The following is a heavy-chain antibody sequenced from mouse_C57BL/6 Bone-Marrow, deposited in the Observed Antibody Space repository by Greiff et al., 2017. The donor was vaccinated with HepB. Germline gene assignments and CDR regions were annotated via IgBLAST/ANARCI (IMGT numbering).Heavy chain of an antibody. Sequence: VQLQQSGPELVKPGASVKISCKASGYSFTGYYMHWVKQSHGNILDWIGYIYPYNGVSSYNQKFKGKATLTVDKSSSTAYMELRSLTSEDSAVYYCARGVYYGNYGYAMDYWGQGTSVTVSS. J-gene: IGHJ4*01. CDR3: ARGVYYGNYGYAMDY. CDR1: GYSFTGYY. V-gene: IGHV1-31*01. CDR2: IYPYNGVS. D-gene: IGHD2-1*01.